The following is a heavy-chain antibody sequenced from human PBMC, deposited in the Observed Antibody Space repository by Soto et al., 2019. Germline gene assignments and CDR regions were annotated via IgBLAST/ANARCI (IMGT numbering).Heavy chain of an antibody. D-gene: IGHD3-22*01. Sequence: PMRVSCTVAGYSSSTHAIRWILKKPGKGLEWVSSISGSGGGTYYAESVKGRFSISRDNSKSTLYLQMDSLRAEDTAVYYFAKNGPVGGYSPAFAYFGERTLVTVSS. V-gene: IGHV3-23*01. CDR2: ISGSGGGT. J-gene: IGHJ4*02. CDR3: AKNGPVGGYSPAFAY. CDR1: GYSSSTHA.